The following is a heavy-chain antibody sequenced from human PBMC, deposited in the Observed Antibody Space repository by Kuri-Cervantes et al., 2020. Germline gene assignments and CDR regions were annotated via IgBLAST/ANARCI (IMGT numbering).Heavy chain of an antibody. V-gene: IGHV3-74*01. Sequence: GGSLRLSCAASGFTFSSYWMHWVRQAPGKGLVWVSRINSDGSSTSYADSVKGRFTISRDNAKNTLHLQMNSLRAEDTAVYYCARGGCSGGSCYSGAFDIWGQGTMVTVSS. D-gene: IGHD2-15*01. CDR1: GFTFSSYW. CDR3: ARGGCSGGSCYSGAFDI. CDR2: INSDGSST. J-gene: IGHJ3*02.